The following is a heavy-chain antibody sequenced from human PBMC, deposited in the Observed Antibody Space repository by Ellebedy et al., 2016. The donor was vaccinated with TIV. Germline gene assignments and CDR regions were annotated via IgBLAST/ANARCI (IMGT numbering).Heavy chain of an antibody. CDR2: ISYDGSKE. V-gene: IGHV3-30-3*01. D-gene: IGHD3-10*01. CDR3: ARGGYHGSGSYSDY. J-gene: IGHJ4*02. Sequence: GGSLRLSXAASGFTFSRYAMHWVRQAPGKGLEWVAVISYDGSKEYYADSVKGRVTISRDNSKNTLYVQVNSLRAEDTAVYYCARGGYHGSGSYSDYWGQGTLVTVSS. CDR1: GFTFSRYA.